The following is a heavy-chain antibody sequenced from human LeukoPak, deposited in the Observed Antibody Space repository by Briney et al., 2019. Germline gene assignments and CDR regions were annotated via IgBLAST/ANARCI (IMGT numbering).Heavy chain of an antibody. CDR3: ARNKWELLTGDAFDI. D-gene: IGHD1-26*01. V-gene: IGHV3-30-3*01. Sequence: PGRSLRLSCAASGFTFSSYAMHWVRQAPGKGLEWVAVISYDGSNKYYADSVKGRFTISRDNSKNTLYLQMNSLRAEDTAVYYCARNKWELLTGDAFDIWGQGTMVTVSS. J-gene: IGHJ3*02. CDR2: ISYDGSNK. CDR1: GFTFSSYA.